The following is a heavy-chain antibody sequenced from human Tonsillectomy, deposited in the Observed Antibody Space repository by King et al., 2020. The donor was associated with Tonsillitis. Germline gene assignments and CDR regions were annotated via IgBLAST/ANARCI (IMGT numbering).Heavy chain of an antibody. J-gene: IGHJ4*02. Sequence: VQLVESGGGSVQPGRSPRLSCTASGFTFEDHAMHWVRQAPGKGLEWVSGISWNSNNIAYADSVKGRFPISRDNAKNSLYLQMKSLRPEDTAWYYCVKGQGLGFGEAAAAFDFWGQGTLVTVSS. CDR3: VKGQGLGFGEAAAAFDF. D-gene: IGHD3-10*01. CDR2: ISWNSNNI. V-gene: IGHV3-9*01. CDR1: GFTFEDHA.